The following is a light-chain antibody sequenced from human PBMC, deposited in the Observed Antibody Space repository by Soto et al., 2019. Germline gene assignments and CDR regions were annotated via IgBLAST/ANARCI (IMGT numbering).Light chain of an antibody. Sequence: IHIAPSPSPLSVSLGDRVTIPCRASQTISSWLSCYQQKPGKAPKLLIYKASTLKSGVPSRCSGSGSGTEFTLTISSLQHDDFATYYCQHYNSYSEAFGQGTKVDI. CDR2: KAS. CDR3: QHYNSYSEA. J-gene: IGKJ1*01. V-gene: IGKV1-5*03. CDR1: QTISSW.